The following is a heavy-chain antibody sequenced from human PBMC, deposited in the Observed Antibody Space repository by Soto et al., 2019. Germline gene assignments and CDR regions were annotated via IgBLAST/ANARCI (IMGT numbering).Heavy chain of an antibody. Sequence: QVQLVQSGAEVKKPGSSVKVSCKASGGTFSSYTFSWVRQAPGQGLEWMGRIIPMLGIANYAQKFQGRVTITADKSTSTAYMELSSLRSEDTAVYYCANRGYSYGFFIYWGQGTLVTVSS. CDR3: ANRGYSYGFFIY. J-gene: IGHJ4*02. V-gene: IGHV1-69*02. CDR2: IIPMLGIA. D-gene: IGHD5-18*01. CDR1: GGTFSSYT.